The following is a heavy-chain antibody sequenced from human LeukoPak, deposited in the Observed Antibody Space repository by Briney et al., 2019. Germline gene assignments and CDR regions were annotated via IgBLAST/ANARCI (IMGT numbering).Heavy chain of an antibody. CDR1: GFGFSNYA. V-gene: IGHV3-23*01. CDR2: ISGSGGST. CDR3: ARDGGGLVVVPAGYGMDV. Sequence: PGGSLRLSCAASGFGFSNYAMSWVRQAPGKGLEWVSGISGSGGSTYYADSVKGRFTISRDNSKNTLYLQMNSLRAEDTAVYYCARDGGGLVVVPAGYGMDVWGQGTTVTVSS. J-gene: IGHJ6*02. D-gene: IGHD2-2*01.